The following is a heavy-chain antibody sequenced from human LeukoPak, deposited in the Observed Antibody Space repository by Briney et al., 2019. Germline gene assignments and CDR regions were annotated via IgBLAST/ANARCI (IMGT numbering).Heavy chain of an antibody. V-gene: IGHV4-34*01. CDR2: INHSGST. D-gene: IGHD3-10*01. CDR1: GGSFSGYY. CDR3: ARCRYYYGSGSYPHYNWFDP. Sequence: SETLSLTCAVYGGSFSGYYWSWIRQPPGKGLEWIGEINHSGSTNYNPSLKSRVTISVDTSKNQFSLKLSSVTAADTAVYYCARCRYYYGSGSYPHYNWFDPWGQGTLVTVSS. J-gene: IGHJ5*02.